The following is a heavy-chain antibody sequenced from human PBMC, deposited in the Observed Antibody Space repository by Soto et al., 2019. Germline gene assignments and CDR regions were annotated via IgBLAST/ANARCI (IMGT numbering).Heavy chain of an antibody. CDR3: AREGWDYSNYYYYMDV. CDR2: IYYSGST. J-gene: IGHJ6*03. Sequence: SETLSLTCTVSGGSISSGGYYWSWIRQHPGKGLEWIGYIYYSGSTYYNPSLKSRVTISVDTSKNQFSLKLSSVTAADTAVYYCAREGWDYSNYYYYMDVWGKGTTVTVSS. D-gene: IGHD4-4*01. V-gene: IGHV4-31*03. CDR1: GGSISSGGYY.